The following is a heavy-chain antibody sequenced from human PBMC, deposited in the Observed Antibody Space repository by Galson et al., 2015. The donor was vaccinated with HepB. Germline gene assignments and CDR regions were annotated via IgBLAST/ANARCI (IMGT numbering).Heavy chain of an antibody. V-gene: IGHV3-7*03. Sequence: LRLACAASGFAFSDYWRSGGRQAPGKGLEWVANIKQDGSVKNYVDSVRVRVTISRDNAENSLSLQMNSLRVEDTAVYYCARDVRGALDYWGQGTPVTVSS. J-gene: IGHJ4*02. CDR1: GFAFSDYW. D-gene: IGHD3-16*01. CDR2: IKQDGSVK. CDR3: ARDVRGALDY.